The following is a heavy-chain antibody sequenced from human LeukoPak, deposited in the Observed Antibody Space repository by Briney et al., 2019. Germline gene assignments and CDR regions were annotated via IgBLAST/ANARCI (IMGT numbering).Heavy chain of an antibody. D-gene: IGHD3-16*01. CDR2: ISSTSSTYI. J-gene: IGHJ3*02. CDR1: GFTFSSYS. CDR3: TRGLGSYAYSDAFDI. V-gene: IGHV3-21*01. Sequence: GGSLRLSCAASGFTFSSYSMNWVRQAPGKGLEWVSSISSTSSTYINYADSVKGRFTISRDNAKNSLYLQMNSLRAEDTAVYYCTRGLGSYAYSDAFDIWGQGTMVTASS.